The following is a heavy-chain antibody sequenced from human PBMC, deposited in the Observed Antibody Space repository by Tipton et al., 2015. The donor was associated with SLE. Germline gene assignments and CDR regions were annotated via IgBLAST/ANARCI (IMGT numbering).Heavy chain of an antibody. Sequence: GEALVSGSYYWTWIRQPAGKGLEWIGRIFVSGVTNYNPSLKSRVSISIDTSKNQFSLKLSSVTAADTAVYYCAKDSGDYDFGQDPWGRGTLVTVSS. CDR3: AKDSGDYDFGQDP. D-gene: IGHD3-3*01. CDR2: IFVSGVT. J-gene: IGHJ5*02. CDR1: GEALVSGSYY. V-gene: IGHV4-61*02.